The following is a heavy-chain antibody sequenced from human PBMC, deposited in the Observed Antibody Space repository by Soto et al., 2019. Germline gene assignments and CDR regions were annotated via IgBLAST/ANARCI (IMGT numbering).Heavy chain of an antibody. D-gene: IGHD3-16*01. CDR2: IIPIFGTA. V-gene: IGHV1-69*06. J-gene: IGHJ3*02. CDR1: GGTFSSYA. Sequence: SVKVSCKASGGTFSSYAISWVRQAPGQGLEWMGGIIPIFGTANYAQKFQGRVTITADKSTSTAYMELSSLRSEDTAVYYCASLIMITFGGVTGGAFDIWGQGTMGTVSS. CDR3: ASLIMITFGGVTGGAFDI.